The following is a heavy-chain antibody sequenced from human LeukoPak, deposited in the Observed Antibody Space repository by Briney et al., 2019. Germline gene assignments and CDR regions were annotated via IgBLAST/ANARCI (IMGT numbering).Heavy chain of an antibody. J-gene: IGHJ4*02. D-gene: IGHD7-27*01. CDR3: AREQTGDQNFDY. CDR2: TYYRSKWYN. V-gene: IGHV6-1*01. CDR1: GDSVSSNRSA. Sequence: SQTLSLTCAISGDSVSSNRSAWNWIRQSPSRGLEWLGRTYYRSKWYNNYAVSVKSRISINPDTSKNQFSLQLKSVTPEDTAVYYCAREQTGDQNFDYWGQGTLVTVSS.